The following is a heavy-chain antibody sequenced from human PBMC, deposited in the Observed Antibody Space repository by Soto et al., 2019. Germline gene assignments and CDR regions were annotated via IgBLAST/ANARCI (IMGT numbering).Heavy chain of an antibody. CDR1: GFSFSTYW. CDR3: ARQLSHICDS. J-gene: IGHJ4*02. Sequence: EVQLVQSGAEVKKPGESLKISCKGSGFSFSTYWIAWVRQMPGKGLEWMGIIKPGTSDIRYSPSCRGHVTISADEAVSTAYLQWSSLKASDTAMYYCARQLSHICDSWGQGTLVTVSS. V-gene: IGHV5-51*01. CDR2: IKPGTSDI. D-gene: IGHD3-3*02.